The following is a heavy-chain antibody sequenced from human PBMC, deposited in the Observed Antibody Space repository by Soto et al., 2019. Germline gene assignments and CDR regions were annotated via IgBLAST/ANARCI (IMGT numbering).Heavy chain of an antibody. CDR1: GGTFSSYT. D-gene: IGHD3-10*01. J-gene: IGHJ4*02. CDR2: IIPILGIA. Sequence: QVQLVQSGAEVKKPGSSVKVSCKASGGTFSSYTISWVRQAPGQGLEWMGRIIPILGIANYAQKFQGRVTITADKSTSTAYMELSSLRSEDTAVYYCASIAMVRGVISYWGQGTLVTVSS. CDR3: ASIAMVRGVISY. V-gene: IGHV1-69*02.